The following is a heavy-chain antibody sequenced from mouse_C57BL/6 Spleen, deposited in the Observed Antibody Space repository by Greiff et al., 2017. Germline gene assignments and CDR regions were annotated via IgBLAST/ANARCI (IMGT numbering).Heavy chain of an antibody. V-gene: IGHV1-80*01. J-gene: IGHJ3*01. D-gene: IGHD1-1*01. CDR3: ARRGYYGSSSFAY. CDR2: IYPGDGDT. CDR1: GYAFSSHW. Sequence: QVQLQQSGAELVKPGASVKISCKASGYAFSSHWMNWVKQRPGKGLEWIGQIYPGDGDTNYNGKFKGKATLTADKSSSTAYMQLSSLTSEDSAVYFCARRGYYGSSSFAYWGQGTLVTVSA.